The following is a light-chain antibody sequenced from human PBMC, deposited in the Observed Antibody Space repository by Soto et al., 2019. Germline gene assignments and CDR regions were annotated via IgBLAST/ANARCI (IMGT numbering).Light chain of an antibody. Sequence: IVMTQSPPTLSVSPGEEATLACRASQSLRSNLAWYQQKPGQAPRLLIYGASTRATGIPARFSGSGSGTEFTLTISSLQSEDFATYYCQQSYSTPITFGQGTRLEIK. V-gene: IGKV3-15*01. CDR2: GAS. J-gene: IGKJ5*01. CDR1: QSLRSN. CDR3: QQSYSTPIT.